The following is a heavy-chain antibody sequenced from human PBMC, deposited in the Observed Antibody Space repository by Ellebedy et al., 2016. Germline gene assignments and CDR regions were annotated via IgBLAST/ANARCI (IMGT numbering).Heavy chain of an antibody. D-gene: IGHD2-2*01. Sequence: ETLSLXXAVYGGSFSGYYWSWIRQPPGKGLEWVSSISSSSSYIYYADSVKGRFTISRDNAKNSLYLQMNSLRAEDTAVYYCARAPAAKTGSWFDPWGQGTLVTVSS. J-gene: IGHJ5*02. CDR2: ISSSSSYI. CDR1: GGSFSGYY. V-gene: IGHV3-21*01. CDR3: ARAPAAKTGSWFDP.